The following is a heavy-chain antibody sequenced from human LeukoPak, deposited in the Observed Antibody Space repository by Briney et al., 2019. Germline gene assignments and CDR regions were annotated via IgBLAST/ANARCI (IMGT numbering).Heavy chain of an antibody. V-gene: IGHV3-30*18. CDR2: ISYDGSNK. D-gene: IGHD6-13*01. J-gene: IGHJ4*02. CDR1: GFTFSSYG. CDR3: AKDLTQQLGGFDY. Sequence: GGSLRLSCAASGFTFSSYGMHWVRQAPGKGLEWVAVISYDGSNKYYADSVKGRFTISRDNSKNTLYLQMNSLRAKDTAVYYCAKDLTQQLGGFDYWGQGTLVTVSS.